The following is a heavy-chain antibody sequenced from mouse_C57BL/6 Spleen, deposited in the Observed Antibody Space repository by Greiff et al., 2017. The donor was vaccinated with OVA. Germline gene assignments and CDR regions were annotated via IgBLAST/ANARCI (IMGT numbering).Heavy chain of an antibody. Sequence: QVQLQQPGAELVKPGASVKMSCKASGYTFTSYWITWVKQRPGQGLEWIGDIYPGSGSTNYNEKFKSKAILTVDTSSSTAYMQLSSLTSEDSAVYYCAKFYYDYLYYAMDYWGQGTSVTVSS. V-gene: IGHV1-55*01. D-gene: IGHD2-4*01. CDR3: AKFYYDYLYYAMDY. J-gene: IGHJ4*01. CDR1: GYTFTSYW. CDR2: IYPGSGST.